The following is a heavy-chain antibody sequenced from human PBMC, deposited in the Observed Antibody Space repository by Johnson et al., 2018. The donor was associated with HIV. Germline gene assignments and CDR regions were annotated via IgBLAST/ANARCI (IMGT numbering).Heavy chain of an antibody. V-gene: IGHV3-53*01. Sequence: VQLVESGGGLIQPGGSLRLSCAASGFTVSSNYMSWVRQAPGKGLEWVSVIYSGGKTYYADSVKGRFTISRDNSKNTLYLQMNSLRAEDTAVYYCAKDPNPGGDAFDIWGQGTMVSVSS. D-gene: IGHD1-14*01. J-gene: IGHJ3*02. CDR2: IYSGGKT. CDR1: GFTVSSNY. CDR3: AKDPNPGGDAFDI.